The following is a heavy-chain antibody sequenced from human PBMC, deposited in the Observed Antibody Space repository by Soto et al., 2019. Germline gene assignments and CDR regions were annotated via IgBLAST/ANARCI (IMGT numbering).Heavy chain of an antibody. V-gene: IGHV1-69*13. Sequence: SVKVSCKASGGTFSSYAVSWVRQAPGQGLEWMGGIIPIFGTANYAQKFQGRVTITADESTSTAYMELSSLRSEDTAVYYCARGRYSYGPGAFDYCGQGTLVTVSS. CDR1: GGTFSSYA. CDR3: ARGRYSYGPGAFDY. D-gene: IGHD5-18*01. CDR2: IIPIFGTA. J-gene: IGHJ4*02.